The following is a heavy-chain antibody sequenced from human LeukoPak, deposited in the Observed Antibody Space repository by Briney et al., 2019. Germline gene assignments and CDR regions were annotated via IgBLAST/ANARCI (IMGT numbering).Heavy chain of an antibody. CDR1: GFTFSSYT. V-gene: IGHV3-23*01. D-gene: IGHD3-10*01. J-gene: IGHJ4*02. CDR3: AKSNYYGSGRPDY. Sequence: GGSLRLSCAASGFTFSSYTMSWVRQAPGKGLEWVSAISGSGGSTYYADSVKGRFTISRDNSKNTLYLQMNSLRAEDTAVYYCAKSNYYGSGRPDYWGQGTLVTVSS. CDR2: ISGSGGST.